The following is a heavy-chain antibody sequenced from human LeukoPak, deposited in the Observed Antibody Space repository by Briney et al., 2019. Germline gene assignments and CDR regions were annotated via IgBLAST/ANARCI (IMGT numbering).Heavy chain of an antibody. CDR1: GYTFSSYV. J-gene: IGHJ4*02. Sequence: PGGSLRLSCAVSGYTFSSYVMSWVRQAPGKGLEWVSDISGSGGTTYYADSVKGRFTISRDNSKNTLYLQMNSLKTEDTAVYYCTTTTYYYDSSGYYRPGYWGQGTLVTVSS. D-gene: IGHD3-22*01. CDR2: ISGSGGTT. V-gene: IGHV3-23*01. CDR3: TTTTYYYDSSGYYRPGY.